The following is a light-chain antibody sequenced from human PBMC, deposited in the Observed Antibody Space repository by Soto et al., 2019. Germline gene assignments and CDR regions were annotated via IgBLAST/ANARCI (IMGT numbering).Light chain of an antibody. J-gene: IGLJ1*01. V-gene: IGLV2-14*03. CDR1: SSDVGGYNY. CDR3: SSYTTSNTRQIV. Sequence: QSALTQPASVSRSPGQSITISCTGTSSDVGGYNYVSWYQHHPGKAPKLIIYDVTNRPSGASNPFSGSKSGNTASLTISGLQPEDEADYYCSSYTTSNTRQIVFGTGTKLTVL. CDR2: DVT.